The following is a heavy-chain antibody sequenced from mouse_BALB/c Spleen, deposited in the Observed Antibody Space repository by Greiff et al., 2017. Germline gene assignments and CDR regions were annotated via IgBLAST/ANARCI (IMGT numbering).Heavy chain of an antibody. CDR1: GYSFTSYY. D-gene: IGHD2-4*01. Sequence: EVQLQQSGPELMKPGASVKISCKASGYSFTSYYMHWVKQSHGKSLEWIGYIDPFNGGTSYNQKFKGKATLTVDKSSSTAYMHLSSLTSEDSAVYYCARSMITTPFAYWGQGTLVTVSA. CDR3: ARSMITTPFAY. CDR2: IDPFNGGT. V-gene: IGHV1-28*01. J-gene: IGHJ3*01.